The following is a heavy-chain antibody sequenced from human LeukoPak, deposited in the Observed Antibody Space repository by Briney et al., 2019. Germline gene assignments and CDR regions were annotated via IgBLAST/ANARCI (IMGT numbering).Heavy chain of an antibody. J-gene: IGHJ4*02. D-gene: IGHD3-3*02. Sequence: GGSLRLSCAASGFNFRSYAMSWVRQAPGKGLEWVSAISGSGTNTYYADSVKGRFTSSRDNSKNTLDLQMNSLRAEDTAVYYCAKANGAIFGVAGYFDYWGQGPLVTVSS. CDR2: ISGSGTNT. V-gene: IGHV3-23*01. CDR3: AKANGAIFGVAGYFDY. CDR1: GFNFRSYA.